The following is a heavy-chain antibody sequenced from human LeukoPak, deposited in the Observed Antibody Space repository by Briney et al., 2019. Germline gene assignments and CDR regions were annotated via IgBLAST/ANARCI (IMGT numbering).Heavy chain of an antibody. CDR2: INHSGST. V-gene: IGHV4-34*01. J-gene: IGHJ6*03. CDR3: ARLNLWFGELWALDYYYYMDV. D-gene: IGHD3-10*01. Sequence: PSETLSLTCAVYGGSFSGYYWSWIRQPPGKGLEWIGEINHSGSTNYNPSLKSRVTISVDTSKNQFSLKLSSVTAADTAVYYCARLNLWFGELWALDYYYYMDVWGKGTTVTVSS. CDR1: GGSFSGYY.